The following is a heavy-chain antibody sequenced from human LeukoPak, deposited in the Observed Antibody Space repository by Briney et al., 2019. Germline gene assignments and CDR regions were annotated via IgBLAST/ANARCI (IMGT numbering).Heavy chain of an antibody. D-gene: IGHD2-8*02. Sequence: SETLSLTCTVPGGSISSSRYYWGWIRQPPGRGLEWIGSIFYSGSTYYNPSLKSRVTISVDTSKNQFSLKLTSVTAADTAVYYCGKRVLGSIPEYFDYWGQGALVTVSS. CDR1: GGSISSSRYY. V-gene: IGHV4-39*01. CDR2: IFYSGST. J-gene: IGHJ4*02. CDR3: GKRVLGSIPEYFDY.